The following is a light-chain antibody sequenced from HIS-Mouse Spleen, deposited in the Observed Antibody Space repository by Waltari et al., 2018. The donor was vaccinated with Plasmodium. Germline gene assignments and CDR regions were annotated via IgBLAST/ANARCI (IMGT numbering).Light chain of an antibody. V-gene: IGLV3-1*01. Sequence: SYELTQPPSVSVSPGQTASSTCSGEKLGDKYACWYQKKPGQSPVLVIYQDSKRPSGLPERFSGSNSGNTATLTISGTQAMDEADYYCQAWDSSTAVFGGGTKLTVL. J-gene: IGLJ3*02. CDR1: KLGDKY. CDR3: QAWDSSTAV. CDR2: QDS.